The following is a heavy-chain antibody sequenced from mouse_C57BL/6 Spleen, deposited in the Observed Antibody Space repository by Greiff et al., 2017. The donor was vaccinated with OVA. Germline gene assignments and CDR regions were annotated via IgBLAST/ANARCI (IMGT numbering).Heavy chain of an antibody. Sequence: EVQLQQSGPELVKPGASVKISCKASGYTFTDYYMNWVKQSHGQSLEWIGDINPNNGGTSYNQKFKGKATLTVDKSSSTAYMGLRSLTSEDSAVYYCARSDYGSPFAYWGQGTLVTVSA. D-gene: IGHD1-1*01. CDR1: GYTFTDYY. CDR3: ARSDYGSPFAY. CDR2: INPNNGGT. J-gene: IGHJ3*01. V-gene: IGHV1-26*01.